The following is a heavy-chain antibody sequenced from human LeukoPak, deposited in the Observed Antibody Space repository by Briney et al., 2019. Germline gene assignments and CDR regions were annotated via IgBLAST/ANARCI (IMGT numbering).Heavy chain of an antibody. CDR3: ARDSRLQMTYSSSSARSGSYVTVMHY. CDR2: ISSSSITI. Sequence: GGSLRLSCAASGFTFSSYSMNWVRQAPGKGLEWVSYISSSSITIYYADSVKGRFTIYRDNAKNSLYLQMNSLRAEDTAVYYCARDSRLQMTYSSSSARSGSYVTVMHYWGQGTLVTVSS. CDR1: GFTFSSYS. J-gene: IGHJ4*02. D-gene: IGHD6-6*01. V-gene: IGHV3-48*04.